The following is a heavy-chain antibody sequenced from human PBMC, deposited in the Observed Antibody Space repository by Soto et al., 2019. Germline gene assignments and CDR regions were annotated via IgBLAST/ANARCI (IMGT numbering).Heavy chain of an antibody. Sequence: SVKVSCKASGGTFSSYTISWVRQAPGQGLEWMGRIIPILGIANYAQKFQGRVTITADKSTSTAYMELSSLRSEDTAVYYCARDGVVPAASLGAFDIWGQGTMVTVSS. CDR1: GGTFSSYT. V-gene: IGHV1-69*04. CDR2: IIPILGIA. CDR3: ARDGVVPAASLGAFDI. J-gene: IGHJ3*02. D-gene: IGHD2-2*01.